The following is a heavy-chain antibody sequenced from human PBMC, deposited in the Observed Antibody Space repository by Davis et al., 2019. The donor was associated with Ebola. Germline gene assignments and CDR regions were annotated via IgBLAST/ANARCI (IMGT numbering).Heavy chain of an antibody. V-gene: IGHV4-34*01. CDR2: INHSGST. J-gene: IGHJ6*02. CDR1: GGSFSGYY. Sequence: SETLSLTCAVYGGSFSGYYWSWIRQPPGKGLEWIGEINHSGSTNYNPSLKSRVTISVDTSKNQFSLKLSSVTAADTAVYYCASLPRRSYGMDVWGQGTTVTVSS. CDR3: ASLPRRSYGMDV.